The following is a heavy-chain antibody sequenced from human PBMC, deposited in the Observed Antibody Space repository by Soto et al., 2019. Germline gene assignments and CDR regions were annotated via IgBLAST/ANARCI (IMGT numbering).Heavy chain of an antibody. CDR2: IKQDGSEI. Sequence: VRLSCAASGFSFSSYRMSWVRQAPGKGLEWVANIKQDGSEIYYVDSVKGRFTVSRDNAKNSLYLQVNSLRAEDTAVYYCARQSNWFGRDNRYYYSMDFWGQGTTVTVSS. D-gene: IGHD3-10*01. V-gene: IGHV3-7*01. CDR3: ARQSNWFGRDNRYYYSMDF. CDR1: GFSFSSYR. J-gene: IGHJ6*02.